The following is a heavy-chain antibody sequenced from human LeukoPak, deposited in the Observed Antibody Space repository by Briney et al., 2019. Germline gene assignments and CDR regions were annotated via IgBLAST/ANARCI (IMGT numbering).Heavy chain of an antibody. Sequence: PSETLSLTCAVSGGSFSGYYWSWIRQPPGKGLEWIGEINHSGSSNYNPSLKSRVTMSVDTSKNQFSLKLSSVTAADTAVYYCARGFSEVRGSPVWFDPWGQGTLVTVSS. CDR3: ARGFSEVRGSPVWFDP. V-gene: IGHV4-34*01. CDR1: GGSFSGYY. CDR2: INHSGSS. J-gene: IGHJ5*02. D-gene: IGHD3-10*01.